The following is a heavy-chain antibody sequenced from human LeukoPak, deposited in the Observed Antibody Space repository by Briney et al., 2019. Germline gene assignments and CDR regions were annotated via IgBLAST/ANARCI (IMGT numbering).Heavy chain of an antibody. D-gene: IGHD3-10*01. CDR2: INHSGST. CDR3: ARGPEWFGELLSDWFDP. Sequence: SETLSLTCAVYGGSFSGYYWSWIRQPPGKGLEWIGEINHSGSTNYNPSLKSRVTISVDTSKNQFSLKLSSVTAAHTAVYYCARGPEWFGELLSDWFDPWGQGTLVTVSS. J-gene: IGHJ5*02. V-gene: IGHV4-34*01. CDR1: GGSFSGYY.